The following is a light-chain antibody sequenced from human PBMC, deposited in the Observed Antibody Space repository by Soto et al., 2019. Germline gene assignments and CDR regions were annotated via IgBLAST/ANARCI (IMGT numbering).Light chain of an antibody. CDR1: QRVSSSY. Sequence: EIVLTQSPGTLSLSPGEISTLSGRARQRVSSSYLAWYQQKPGQVPSLLIYGAASRATGIQDRFSGSGSGTDFTITMIRLEPEDFSVYYLQQYGSSPLTFGGGTKVEIK. V-gene: IGKV3-20*01. CDR3: QQYGSSPLT. CDR2: GAA. J-gene: IGKJ4*01.